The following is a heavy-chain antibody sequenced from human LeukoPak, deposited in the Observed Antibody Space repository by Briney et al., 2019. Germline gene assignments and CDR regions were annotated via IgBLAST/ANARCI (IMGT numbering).Heavy chain of an antibody. CDR1: GFTFSSCS. CDR2: ISFDGSKI. V-gene: IGHV3-30-3*01. D-gene: IGHD2-15*01. Sequence: PGGSLRLSCAASGFTFSSCSMYWVRQAPGKGLECVAVISFDGSKISYPDSVKGRFTISRDNSKNTLYLQMNSLRAEDTAVYYCARDLYPLYYYGMEVWGQGTAVTVSS. CDR3: ARDLYPLYYYGMEV. J-gene: IGHJ6*02.